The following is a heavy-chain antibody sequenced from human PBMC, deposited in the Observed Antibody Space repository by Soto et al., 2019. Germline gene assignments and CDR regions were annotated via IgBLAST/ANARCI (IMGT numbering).Heavy chain of an antibody. D-gene: IGHD3-16*01. J-gene: IGHJ4*02. CDR2: SRRKSDSYTT. V-gene: IGHV3-72*01. CDR3: VGESFYRFDY. Sequence: EVHLVESGGGLVQPGGSLRLSCAASGFTFSDQHMNWVRQAPGKGLEWVGRSRRKSDSYTTEYAASVKGRLTISRDDSKNSLYLQINSLKTEDTAVYYCVGESFYRFDYWGQGTRVTVSS. CDR1: GFTFSDQH.